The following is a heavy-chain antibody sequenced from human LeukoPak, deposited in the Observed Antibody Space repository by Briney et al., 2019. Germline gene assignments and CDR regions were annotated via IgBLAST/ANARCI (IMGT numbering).Heavy chain of an antibody. CDR2: ISSSSSYT. J-gene: IGHJ4*02. V-gene: IGHV3-11*06. D-gene: IGHD2-2*01. CDR1: GFTFSDYY. CDR3: AINSIVVPAAMDFDY. Sequence: GGSLRLSCAASGFTFSDYYMSWIRQAPGKGLEWVSYISSSSSYTNYADSVKDRFTISRDNAKNSLYLQMNSLRAEDTAVYYCAINSIVVPAAMDFDYWGQGTLVTVSS.